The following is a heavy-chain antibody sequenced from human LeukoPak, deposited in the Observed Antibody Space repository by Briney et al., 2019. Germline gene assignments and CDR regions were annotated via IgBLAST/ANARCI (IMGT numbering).Heavy chain of an antibody. D-gene: IGHD2-2*01. CDR1: GGSISSGDYY. CDR3: AREDIVVVPAAPPIKFFDY. CDR2: IYYSGST. Sequence: PSETLSLTCTVSGGSISSGDYYWRWIRQPPGTGLEWIGYIYYSGSTYYNPSLKSRVTISVDTSKNQFSLKLSSVTAADTAVYYCAREDIVVVPAAPPIKFFDYWGRGTLVTVSS. V-gene: IGHV4-30-4*08. J-gene: IGHJ4*02.